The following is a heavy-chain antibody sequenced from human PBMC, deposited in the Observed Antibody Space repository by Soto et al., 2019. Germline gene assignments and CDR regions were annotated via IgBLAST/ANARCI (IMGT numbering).Heavy chain of an antibody. CDR2: ISAYNGNT. CDR3: ARDWDIVVVPAAISYYYYGMDV. J-gene: IGHJ6*02. V-gene: IGHV1-18*01. Sequence: GASVKVSCKASGYTFTSYGISWVRQAPGQGLEWMGWISAYNGNTNYAQKLQGRVTMTTDTSTSTAYMELRSLRSDDTAVYYCARDWDIVVVPAAISYYYYGMDVWGQGTTVTVSS. CDR1: GYTFTSYG. D-gene: IGHD2-2*01.